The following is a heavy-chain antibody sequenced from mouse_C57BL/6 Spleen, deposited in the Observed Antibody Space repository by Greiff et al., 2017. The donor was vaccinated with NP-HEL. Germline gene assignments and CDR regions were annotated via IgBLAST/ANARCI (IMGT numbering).Heavy chain of an antibody. CDR1: GYTFTSYW. D-gene: IGHD2-5*01. CDR3: ARRAIVRDFDY. Sequence: QVHVKQPGAELVRPGSSVKLSCKASGYTFTSYWMHWVKQRPIQGLEWIGNIDPSDSETHYNQKFKDKATLTVDKSSSTAYMQLSSLTSEDSAVYYCARRAIVRDFDYWGQGTTLTVSS. V-gene: IGHV1-52*01. CDR2: IDPSDSET. J-gene: IGHJ2*01.